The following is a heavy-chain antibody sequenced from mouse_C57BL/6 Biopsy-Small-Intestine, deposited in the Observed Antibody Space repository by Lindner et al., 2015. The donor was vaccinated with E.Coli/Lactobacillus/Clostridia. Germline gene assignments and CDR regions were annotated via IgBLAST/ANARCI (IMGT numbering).Heavy chain of an antibody. CDR1: GYTFTHYT. CDR2: INPTSTYT. D-gene: IGHD2-4*01. Sequence: VQLQESGAELARPGASVKMSCKASGYTFTHYTMHWVKQRPGQGLEWIAYINPTSTYTKYNQNFKDKATLTADKSSSTAYMQLNSLTSEDSAVYYCARSDYDFSYYFDFWGQGTTLTVSS. V-gene: IGHV1-4*01. J-gene: IGHJ2*01. CDR3: ARSDYDFSYYFDF.